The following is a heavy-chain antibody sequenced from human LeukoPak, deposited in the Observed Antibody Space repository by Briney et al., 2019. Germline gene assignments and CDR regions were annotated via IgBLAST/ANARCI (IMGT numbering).Heavy chain of an antibody. V-gene: IGHV3-23*01. CDR3: AKDLSPESNRLSPFDY. D-gene: IGHD3-16*02. CDR1: GFTFSSHA. Sequence: GGSLRLSCAASGFTFSSHAMSWVRQAPGKGREGVSTVTGSGGTTKYADSVKGRFTISRDNPKNTLDLQMNSLRAEDTAIFYSAKDLSPESNRLSPFDYWGQGTLVTVSS. CDR2: VTGSGGTT. J-gene: IGHJ4*02.